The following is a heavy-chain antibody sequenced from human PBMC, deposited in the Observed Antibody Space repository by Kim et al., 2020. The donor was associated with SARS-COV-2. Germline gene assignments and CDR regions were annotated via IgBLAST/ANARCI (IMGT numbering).Heavy chain of an antibody. V-gene: IGHV4-34*01. CDR2: INHSGST. J-gene: IGHJ4*02. CDR3: ARGDDWEFDY. CDR1: GGSFSGYY. D-gene: IGHD3-9*01. Sequence: SETLSLTCAVYGGSFSGYYWSWIRQPPGKGLEWIGEINHSGSTNYNPSLKSRVTISVDTSKNQFSLKLSSVTAADTAVYYCARGDDWEFDYWGQGTLVTV.